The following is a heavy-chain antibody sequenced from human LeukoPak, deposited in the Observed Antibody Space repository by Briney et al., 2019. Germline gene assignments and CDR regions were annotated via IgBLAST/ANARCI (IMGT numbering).Heavy chain of an antibody. J-gene: IGHJ4*02. CDR2: INHSGST. Sequence: SETLSLTCAVYGGSFSGYYWSWIRQPPGKGLEWIGEINHSGSTNYNPSLKSRVTISVDTSKNQFSLKLSSVTAADTAVYYCARKGWNDDDYWGQGTLVTVSS. D-gene: IGHD1-1*01. CDR3: ARKGWNDDDY. V-gene: IGHV4-34*01. CDR1: GGSFSGYY.